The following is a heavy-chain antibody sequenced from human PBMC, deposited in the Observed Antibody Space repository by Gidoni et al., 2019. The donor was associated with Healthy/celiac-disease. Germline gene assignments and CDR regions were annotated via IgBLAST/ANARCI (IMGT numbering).Heavy chain of an antibody. CDR1: GGTFSSYA. D-gene: IGHD2-2*02. CDR3: ARGGCSSTSCYTVYYYYGMDV. J-gene: IGHJ6*02. CDR2: IIPIFGTA. Sequence: QVPLVQSGAEVKKPGSSVKVSCKASGGTFSSYAISWGRQAPGQGLEWMGGIIPIFGTANYAQKFQGRVTITADESTSTAYMELSSLRSEDTAVYYCARGGCSSTSCYTVYYYYGMDVWGQGTTVTVSS. V-gene: IGHV1-69*01.